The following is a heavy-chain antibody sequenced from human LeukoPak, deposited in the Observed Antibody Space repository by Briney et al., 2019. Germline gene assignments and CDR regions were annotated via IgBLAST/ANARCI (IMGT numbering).Heavy chain of an antibody. CDR1: GGSISRSSYY. D-gene: IGHD6-13*01. CDR3: ARAQAGTPSYYYYYYMDV. Sequence: PSETLSLTCTVSGGSISRSSYYWGWIRQPPGKGLEWIGSIYYSGSTYYNPSLKSRVTISVDTSKNQFSLKLSSVTAADTAVYYCARAQAGTPSYYYYYYMDVWGKGTTVTVSS. V-gene: IGHV4-39*07. J-gene: IGHJ6*03. CDR2: IYYSGST.